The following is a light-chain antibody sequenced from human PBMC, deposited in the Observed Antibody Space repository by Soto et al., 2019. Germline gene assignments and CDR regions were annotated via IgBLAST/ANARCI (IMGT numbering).Light chain of an antibody. CDR2: AVS. CDR1: QSLLDTDDGSTY. V-gene: IGKV2-40*01. Sequence: EIVLTQTPLSLPVTPGEPASISCRSSQSLLDTDDGSTYLDWYLQKPGQSPRLLIYAVSSRASGVPDRFSGSGSGTEFTLRISRVETEDVGVYYFMQPTDFPITFGQGTRLEI. CDR3: MQPTDFPIT. J-gene: IGKJ5*01.